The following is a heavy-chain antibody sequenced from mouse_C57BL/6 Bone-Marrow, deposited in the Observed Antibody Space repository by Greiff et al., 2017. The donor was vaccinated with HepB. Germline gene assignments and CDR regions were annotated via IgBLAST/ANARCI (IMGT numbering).Heavy chain of an antibody. Sequence: QVQLQQSGPELVKPGASVKLSCKASGYTFTSYDINWVKQRPGQGLEWIGWIYPRDGSTKYNEKFKGKATLTVDTSSSTAYMELHSLTSEDSAVYFCARSAYYSNYGRYWYFDVWGTGTTVTVSS. V-gene: IGHV1-85*01. D-gene: IGHD2-5*01. J-gene: IGHJ1*03. CDR2: IYPRDGST. CDR3: ARSAYYSNYGRYWYFDV. CDR1: GYTFTSYD.